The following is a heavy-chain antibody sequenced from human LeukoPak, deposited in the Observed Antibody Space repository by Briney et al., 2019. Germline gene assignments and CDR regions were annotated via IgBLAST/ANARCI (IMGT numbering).Heavy chain of an antibody. Sequence: GGSLRLSCAASGFTFSSYWMSWVRQAPGKGLEWVANIKQDGSEKYYVDSVKGRFTISRDNSKNTLYLQMNSLRAEDTALYYCAKDYGPLSSYWGQGTLVTVSS. V-gene: IGHV3-7*03. J-gene: IGHJ4*02. CDR1: GFTFSSYW. CDR3: AKDYGPLSSY. CDR2: IKQDGSEK. D-gene: IGHD4-17*01.